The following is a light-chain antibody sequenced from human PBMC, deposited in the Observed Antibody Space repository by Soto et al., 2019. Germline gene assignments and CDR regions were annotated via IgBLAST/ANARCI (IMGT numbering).Light chain of an antibody. V-gene: IGKV1-5*03. Sequence: DIQMTQSPSTLSASIGTRVPITCRASQSISDSLAWYQQKPGKAPKLLIYKASSLESGVPSRFSGSGFGTEFTLTISSLQPDDIATYYCQHYSRYPVTFGQGTKVDIK. CDR1: QSISDS. CDR2: KAS. CDR3: QHYSRYPVT. J-gene: IGKJ1*01.